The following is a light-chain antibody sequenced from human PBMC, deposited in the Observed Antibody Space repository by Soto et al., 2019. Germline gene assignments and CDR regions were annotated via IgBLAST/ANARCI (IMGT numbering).Light chain of an antibody. CDR2: EVS. Sequence: QSALTQPASVSGSPGQSITISCTGTSSDVGGYNYVSWYQQHPGKAPKLMIYEVSNRPSGVSDRFSGYKSGNTASLTISGIQAEDEADYYCSSYASSSTGVFGTGTKVTVL. CDR3: SSYASSSTGV. CDR1: SSDVGGYNY. V-gene: IGLV2-14*01. J-gene: IGLJ1*01.